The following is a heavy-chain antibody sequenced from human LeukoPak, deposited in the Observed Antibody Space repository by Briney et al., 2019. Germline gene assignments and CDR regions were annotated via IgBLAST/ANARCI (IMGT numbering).Heavy chain of an antibody. CDR2: INGSSSDT. D-gene: IGHD2-15*01. V-gene: IGHV3-11*03. CDR1: GFTFSDYY. CDR3: ARRGTTYCTVDSCHPNWFDP. J-gene: IGHJ5*02. Sequence: PGGSLRLSCAASGFTFSDYYMTWIRQAPGRGLEWISYINGSSSDTNYADSVRGRFTISRDNAKNSLYSLMNSLRVEDTAVYYCARRGTTYCTVDSCHPNWFDPWGQGTLVTVSS.